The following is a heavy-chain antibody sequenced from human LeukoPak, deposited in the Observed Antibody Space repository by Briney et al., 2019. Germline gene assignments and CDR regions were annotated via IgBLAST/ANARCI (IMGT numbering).Heavy chain of an antibody. V-gene: IGHV1-69*04. CDR2: IIPILGIA. J-gene: IGHJ5*02. Sequence: ASVKVSCKASGGTFSSYAISWVRQAPGQGLEWMGRIIPILGIANYAQKFQGRVTITADKSTSTAYMELSSLRSEDTAVYYCAREMATLNWFDPWGQGTLVTVSS. D-gene: IGHD5-24*01. CDR3: AREMATLNWFDP. CDR1: GGTFSSYA.